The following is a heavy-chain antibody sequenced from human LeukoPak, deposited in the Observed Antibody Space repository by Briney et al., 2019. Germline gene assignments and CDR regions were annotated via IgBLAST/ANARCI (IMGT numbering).Heavy chain of an antibody. J-gene: IGHJ4*02. D-gene: IGHD3-22*01. CDR2: ISSSSTYI. Sequence: PGGSLRLSCAASGFTFSSYTMNWVRQAPGKGLEWVSSISSSSTYIYYADSVKGRFTISRDNAKNSLYLQMNSLRAEDTAVYYCARAVDDSSGYLYFDYWGQGTLVTVS. CDR3: ARAVDDSSGYLYFDY. V-gene: IGHV3-21*01. CDR1: GFTFSSYT.